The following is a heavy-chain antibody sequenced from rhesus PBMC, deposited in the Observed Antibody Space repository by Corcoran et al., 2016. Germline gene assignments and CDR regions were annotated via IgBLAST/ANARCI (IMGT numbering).Heavy chain of an antibody. CDR2: IYGSSGST. D-gene: IGHD7-45*01. J-gene: IGHJ4*01. CDR3: ARHGLTGGFDY. CDR1: GGSISSGYD. Sequence: QVQLQESGPGVVKPSETLSLTCAVSGGSISSGYDWSWIRQPPGKGLEWIGYIYGSSGSTNYHPSLKSRVTISKDMSKNQFSLKLTSVTAADTAVYYCARHGLTGGFDYWGQGVLVTISS. V-gene: IGHV4-76*01.